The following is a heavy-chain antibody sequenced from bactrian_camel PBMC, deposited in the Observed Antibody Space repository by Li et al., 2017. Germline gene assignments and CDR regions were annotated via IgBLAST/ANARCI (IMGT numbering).Heavy chain of an antibody. CDR2: MSGRGSSA. CDR1: GFTFSNSD. J-gene: IGHJ4*01. Sequence: VQLVESGGGLVQPGGSLRLSCAASGFTFSNSDMGWVRQGPRKGLEWVSRMSGRGSSAYYADSVKGRFTISRDNAKNTLYLQMNSLKPEDTAMYICAAGCSVTVVTTTRHCRYWGQGTQVTVS. CDR3: AAGCSVTVVTTTRHCRY. D-gene: IGHD2*01. V-gene: IGHV3S40*01.